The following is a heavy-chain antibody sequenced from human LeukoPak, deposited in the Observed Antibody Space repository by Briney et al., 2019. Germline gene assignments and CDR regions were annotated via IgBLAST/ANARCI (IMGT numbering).Heavy chain of an antibody. J-gene: IGHJ4*02. CDR3: ARLGCYYDPPGY. V-gene: IGHV4-39*01. Sequence: SETLSLTCTVSGGSISSSTYYWAWIRQPPGKGLEWITTIHHSGSTYYKPSLRSGVTISVDTSRNQFSLKLSSVTVADTAVYYCARLGCYYDPPGYWGQGTLVTVSS. CDR1: GGSISSSTYY. CDR2: IHHSGST. D-gene: IGHD3-22*01.